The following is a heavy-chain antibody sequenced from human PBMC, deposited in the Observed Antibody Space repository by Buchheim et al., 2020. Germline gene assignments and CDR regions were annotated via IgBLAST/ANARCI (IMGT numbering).Heavy chain of an antibody. J-gene: IGHJ4*02. CDR3: TTDSPDDYYDNSGYYYPFGY. V-gene: IGHV3-15*01. CDR1: GFTFSNAW. CDR2: IKSKTDGGKT. Sequence: EVQLVESGGGLVKPGGSLRLSCAASGFTFSNAWMSWVRQAPGKGLEWVGRIKSKTDGGKTDYAAPAKGRITISRDDSKNTLYLQMNSLKTEDTAVYYCTTDSPDDYYDNSGYYYPFGYWGQGTL. D-gene: IGHD3-22*01.